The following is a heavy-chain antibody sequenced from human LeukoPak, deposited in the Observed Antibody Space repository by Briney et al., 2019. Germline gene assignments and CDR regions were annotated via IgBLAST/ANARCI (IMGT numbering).Heavy chain of an antibody. CDR1: GGSFCGYY. D-gene: IGHD4-23*01. J-gene: IGHJ5*02. CDR2: INHSRSN. Sequence: SETLSLTRAVYGGSFCGYYWSWICQPPGKGVECIVEINHSRSNNYNPYLKSRVTISVDTSKNPFSLKLSSVTDADTAVYYCARGLGLRWNWFDRWGQGTLVTVSS. CDR3: ARGLGLRWNWFDR. V-gene: IGHV4-34*01.